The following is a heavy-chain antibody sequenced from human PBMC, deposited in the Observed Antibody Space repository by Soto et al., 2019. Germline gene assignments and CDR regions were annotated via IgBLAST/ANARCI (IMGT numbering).Heavy chain of an antibody. CDR1: GYSFTSYW. D-gene: IGHD2-2*01. CDR2: IYPGDSDT. CDR3: ARQYQYLVVPAAMRQYYYYGMDV. Sequence: PGESLKISCKGSGYSFTSYWIGWVRQMPGKGLEWMGIIYPGDSDTRYSPSFQGQVTISADKSISTAYLQWSSLKASDTAMYYCARQYQYLVVPAAMRQYYYYGMDVWGQGTTVTVSS. V-gene: IGHV5-51*01. J-gene: IGHJ6*02.